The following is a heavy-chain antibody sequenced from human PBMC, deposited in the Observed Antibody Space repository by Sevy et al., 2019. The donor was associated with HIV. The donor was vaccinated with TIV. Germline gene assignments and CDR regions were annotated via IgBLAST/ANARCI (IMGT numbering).Heavy chain of an antibody. V-gene: IGHV3-9*01. CDR2: ISWNSGSL. J-gene: IGHJ2*01. CDR1: GFTFDDYA. D-gene: IGHD2-15*01. Sequence: GGSLRLSCAASGFTFDDYAMHWVRQAPGKGLEWVSGISWNSGSLGYADSMKGRFTISRDNAKNSLYLQMNSLAAEDTSWYYCAKAVYCSGGSCSTGWYFDLWGRGTLVTVSS. CDR3: AKAVYCSGGSCSTGWYFDL.